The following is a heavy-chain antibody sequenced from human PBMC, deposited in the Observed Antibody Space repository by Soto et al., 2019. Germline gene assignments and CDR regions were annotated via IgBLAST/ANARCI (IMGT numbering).Heavy chain of an antibody. J-gene: IGHJ4*02. CDR2: ISHKGST. CDR1: GGSFRGYY. V-gene: IGHV4-34*01. Sequence: QVQLQQWDAGLLKPSETLSLTCAVYGGSFRGYYWSWIRQPPGKGLEWIGEISHKGSTNYNPSLKSRVTMSVDASRSQFSLKLSSVTAADTAVYYCAREVSLSIDYWGQGTLVTVSS. CDR3: AREVSLSIDY. D-gene: IGHD3-16*02.